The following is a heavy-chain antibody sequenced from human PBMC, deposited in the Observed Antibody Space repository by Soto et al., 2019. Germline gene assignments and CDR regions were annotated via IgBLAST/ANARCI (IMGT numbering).Heavy chain of an antibody. CDR1: GDSISSYY. V-gene: IGHV4-59*08. CDR3: ASRDSSDYYDSSGHFDY. CDR2: IYYSGST. J-gene: IGHJ4*02. D-gene: IGHD3-22*01. Sequence: SETLSLTCTVSGDSISSYYWSWIRQPPGKGLEWIGYIYYSGSTNYNPSLKSRVTISVDTSKNQFSLKLSSVTAADTAVYYCASRDSSDYYDSSGHFDYWGQGTLVTVSS.